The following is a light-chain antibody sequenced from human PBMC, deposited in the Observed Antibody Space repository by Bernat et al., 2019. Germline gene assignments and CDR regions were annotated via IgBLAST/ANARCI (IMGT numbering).Light chain of an antibody. CDR3: SAWDSSLSGHV. Sequence: QAGLTQPPSVSKGLRQTATFTCTGNSNNVGNQGAACLQQHQGHPPKLLSYRNNNRPSGISERFSASRSGNTASLTITGRQPEDGADYYCSAWDSSLSGHVFGSGTKVTVL. CDR2: RNN. V-gene: IGLV10-54*04. J-gene: IGLJ6*01. CDR1: SNNVGNQG.